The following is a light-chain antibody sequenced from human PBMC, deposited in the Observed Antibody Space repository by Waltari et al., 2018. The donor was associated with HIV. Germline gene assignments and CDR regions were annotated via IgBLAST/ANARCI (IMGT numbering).Light chain of an antibody. Sequence: QSALTQPPSVSGSPGHSVTISCTGTSSDIGFYDRVSWYRQPPGTAPKLIIYCDTTRPSGVPDRFSGSKSGNTASLTISGLQAEDEADYYCCSYTTVNSWVFGGGTKLTVL. V-gene: IGLV2-18*02. CDR1: SSDIGFYDR. CDR3: CSYTTVNSWV. CDR2: CDT. J-gene: IGLJ3*02.